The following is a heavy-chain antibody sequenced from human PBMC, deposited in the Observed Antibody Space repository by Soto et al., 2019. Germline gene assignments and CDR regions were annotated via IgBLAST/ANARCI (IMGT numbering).Heavy chain of an antibody. CDR2: ISAYNGNT. J-gene: IGHJ4*02. Sequence: QVPLVQSGAEVKKPGASVKVSCKASGYTFTSYGISWVRQAPGQGLEWMGWISAYNGNTNYAQKLQGRVTMTTDTSSSTADMELRSLRSDDTAVYYCARDAGFSSSWYFDYWGQGTLVTVSS. D-gene: IGHD6-13*01. V-gene: IGHV1-18*01. CDR3: ARDAGFSSSWYFDY. CDR1: GYTFTSYG.